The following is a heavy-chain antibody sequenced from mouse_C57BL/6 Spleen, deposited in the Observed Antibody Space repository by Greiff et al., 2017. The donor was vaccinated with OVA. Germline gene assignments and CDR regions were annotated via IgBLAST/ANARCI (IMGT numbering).Heavy chain of an antibody. CDR3: ARDNAYYSNLDAMDY. CDR2: ISYDGSN. D-gene: IGHD2-5*01. Sequence: VQLQQSGPGLVKPSQSLSLTCSVTGYSITSGYYWNWIRQFPGNTLEWMGYISYDGSNNYNPSLKNRISITRDTSKNQFFLKLNSVTTEDTDTYYCARDNAYYSNLDAMDYWGQGTSVTVSS. J-gene: IGHJ4*01. CDR1: GYSITSGYY. V-gene: IGHV3-6*01.